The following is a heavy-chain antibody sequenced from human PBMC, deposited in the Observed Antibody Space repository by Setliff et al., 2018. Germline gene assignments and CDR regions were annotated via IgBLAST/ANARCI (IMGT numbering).Heavy chain of an antibody. CDR1: GGTFSVYY. Sequence: SEILSLTCAASGGTFSVYYWGWIRQPPGKGLEWIGRIYHGGDTYYNASLKSRLTISVDTSKNQSSLELRSVTAADTAVYYCARTGTYRYFDYWGQGALVTVSA. CDR2: IYHGGDT. J-gene: IGHJ4*02. V-gene: IGHV4-34*01. D-gene: IGHD1-1*01. CDR3: ARTGTYRYFDY.